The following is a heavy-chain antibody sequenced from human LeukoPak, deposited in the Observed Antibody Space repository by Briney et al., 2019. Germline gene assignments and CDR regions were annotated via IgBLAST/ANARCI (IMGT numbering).Heavy chain of an antibody. CDR2: IYSGGST. CDR3: ARGGQGRYGFDF. CDR1: GFTVSNNY. J-gene: IGHJ3*01. V-gene: IGHV3-53*01. Sequence: PGGSLRLSCVVSGFTVSNNYMSWVRQAPRKGLEWVSLIYSGGSTYYADSVKGRFTISRDNSKNTLYLQMNSLRAEDTAMYYCARGGQGRYGFDFWGQGTMVTVPS. D-gene: IGHD3-10*01.